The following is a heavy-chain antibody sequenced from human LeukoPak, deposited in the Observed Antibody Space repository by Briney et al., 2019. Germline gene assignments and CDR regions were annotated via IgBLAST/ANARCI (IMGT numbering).Heavy chain of an antibody. CDR2: IWYDGSNK. V-gene: IGHV3-33*01. CDR3: ARAAGSGSYYREGIDY. D-gene: IGHD3-10*01. J-gene: IGHJ4*02. CDR1: GFTFGSYG. Sequence: PGGSLRLSCAASGFTFGSYGMHWLRQAPGKGLEWVAVIWYDGSNKYYADSVKGRFTISRDNSNNTLYLQMNSLRAEDTAVYYCARAAGSGSYYREGIDYWGQGTLVTVSS.